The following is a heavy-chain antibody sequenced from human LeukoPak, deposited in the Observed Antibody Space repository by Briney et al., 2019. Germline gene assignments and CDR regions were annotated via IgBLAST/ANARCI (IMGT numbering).Heavy chain of an antibody. D-gene: IGHD3-22*01. CDR2: IIPIFGTA. J-gene: IGHJ4*02. CDR1: GGTFSSYA. CDR3: ARTESYYDSSGYSWFDY. Sequence: ASVKVSCKASGGTFSSYAISWVRQAPGQGLEWMGGIIPIFGTANYAQKFQGRVTITTDESTSTAYMELSSLRSEDTAVYYCARTESYYDSSGYSWFDYWGQGTLVTVSS. V-gene: IGHV1-69*05.